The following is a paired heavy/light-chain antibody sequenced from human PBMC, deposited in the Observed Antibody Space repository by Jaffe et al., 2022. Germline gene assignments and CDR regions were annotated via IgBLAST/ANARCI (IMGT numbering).Heavy chain of an antibody. Sequence: QLQLQEWGPGLVKPSETLSVTCSVSGGSIRSSSDHWGWIRQPPGKGLEWIGSVHYSGKTYYNPSLKSQVTISLDTSKNQFSLKLSSVTAADTAMYYCAQLNYGWFDPWGQGTLVTVSS. CDR1: GGSIRSSSDH. CDR3: AQLNYGWFDP. V-gene: IGHV4-39*01. J-gene: IGHJ5*02. CDR2: VHYSGKT. D-gene: IGHD1-7*01.
Light chain of an antibody. CDR3: CSLTSSPTYV. V-gene: IGLV2-14*03. CDR1: SSDVGGYNS. J-gene: IGLJ1*01. CDR2: DVT. Sequence: QSALTQPASVSGSPGQSITISCTGTSSDVGGYNSVSWYQQHPGKVPKLMIYDVTNRPSGVSNRFSGSKSGNTASLTISGLQAEDEADYYCCSLTSSPTYVFGTGTKVTVL.